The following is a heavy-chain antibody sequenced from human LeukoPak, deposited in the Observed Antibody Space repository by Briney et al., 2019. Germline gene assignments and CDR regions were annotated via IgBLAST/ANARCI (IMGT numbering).Heavy chain of an antibody. Sequence: SETLSLTCAVSGGSISSGGYSWSWIRQPPGKGLEWIGYIYHSGSTYYNPSLKSRVTISVDRSKNQFSLKLSTVTAADTAVYYCARYYDYGDYGNFDYWGQGTLVTVSS. V-gene: IGHV4-30-2*01. J-gene: IGHJ4*02. CDR1: GGSISSGGYS. CDR3: ARYYDYGDYGNFDY. D-gene: IGHD4-17*01. CDR2: IYHSGST.